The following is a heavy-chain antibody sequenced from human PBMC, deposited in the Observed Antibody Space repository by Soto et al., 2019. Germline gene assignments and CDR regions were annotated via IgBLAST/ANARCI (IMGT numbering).Heavy chain of an antibody. D-gene: IGHD6-13*01. CDR2: IITIFGTA. CDR1: GGTFSSYA. J-gene: IGHJ4*02. V-gene: IGHV1-69*01. Sequence: QVQLVQSGAEVKKPGSSVKVSCKASGGTFSSYAISWVRQAPGQGLEWMGGIITIFGTANYAQKFQGRVTITADESTSTAYMELSSLRSEDTAVYYCARERRNMYSSRIPFDYWGQGTLVTVSS. CDR3: ARERRNMYSSRIPFDY.